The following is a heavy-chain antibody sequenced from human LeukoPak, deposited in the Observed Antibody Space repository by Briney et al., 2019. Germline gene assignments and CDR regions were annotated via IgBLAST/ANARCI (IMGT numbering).Heavy chain of an antibody. CDR2: ISGSGGST. CDR1: GFTFSNDA. D-gene: IGHD6-13*01. CDR3: AKLRYSSSLDYFDY. V-gene: IGHV3-23*01. Sequence: GGSLRLSCAASGFTFSNDAMSWVRQAPGKGLEWVSAISGSGGSTYYADSVKGRFTISRDNSKNTLYLQMNSLRAEDTAVYYCAKLRYSSSLDYFDYWGQGTLVTVSS. J-gene: IGHJ4*02.